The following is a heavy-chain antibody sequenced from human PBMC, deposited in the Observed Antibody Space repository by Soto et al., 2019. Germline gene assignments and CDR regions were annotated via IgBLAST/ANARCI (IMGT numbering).Heavy chain of an antibody. CDR2: ISGSGGDT. CDR1: GFSFSSYA. V-gene: IGHV3-23*01. CDR3: ARPDTGYYHFDY. D-gene: IGHD5-18*01. J-gene: IGHJ4*02. Sequence: EVQLLESGGGLVQRGGSLRLSCAASGFSFSSYAMSWVRQAPGKGLEWVSGISGSGGDTDYADSVKGRFSISRDNSKNTLYLQMNSLSAEDTAVYYCARPDTGYYHFDYWGQGTLVTVSS.